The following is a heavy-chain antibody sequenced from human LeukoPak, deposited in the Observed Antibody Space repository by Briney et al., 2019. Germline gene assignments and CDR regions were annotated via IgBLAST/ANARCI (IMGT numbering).Heavy chain of an antibody. CDR3: ARGLDHYDTSDYPILRH. Sequence: NWVRQATGQGLEWMGWMNPNSGKTGYAQDFQGRVTMTRDTSISTAYMELSSLRSEDTAVYYCARGLDHYDTSDYPILRHWGQGTLVTVSS. V-gene: IGHV1-8*01. CDR2: MNPNSGKT. D-gene: IGHD3-22*01. J-gene: IGHJ4*02.